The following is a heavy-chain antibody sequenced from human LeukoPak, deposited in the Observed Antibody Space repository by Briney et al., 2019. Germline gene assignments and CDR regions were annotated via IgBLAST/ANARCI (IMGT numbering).Heavy chain of an antibody. D-gene: IGHD2-2*01. CDR2: IRSKAYGGTT. J-gene: IGHJ6*03. Sequence: GGSLRLSCTASGFTFGDYAMSWFRQAPGKGLEWVGSIRSKAYGGTTEYAASVKGRFTISRDDSKSIAYLQMNSPKTEDTAVYYCTSSTRWGYYYIDVWGKGTTVTVSS. CDR1: GFTFGDYA. V-gene: IGHV3-49*03. CDR3: TSSTRWGYYYIDV.